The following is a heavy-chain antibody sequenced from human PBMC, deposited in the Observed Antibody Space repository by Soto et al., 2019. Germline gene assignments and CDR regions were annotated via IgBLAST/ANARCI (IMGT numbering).Heavy chain of an antibody. Sequence: PGGSLRLSCVASGFTYASYWMNWVRQAPGKGLEWVSAISGSGGSTYYADSVKGRSTISRDNSKNTLYLQMNSLRAEDTAVYYCAKDPDIVVVTAIGWFDPWGQGTLVTVSS. J-gene: IGHJ5*02. CDR2: ISGSGGST. D-gene: IGHD2-21*02. CDR1: GFTYASYW. CDR3: AKDPDIVVVTAIGWFDP. V-gene: IGHV3-23*01.